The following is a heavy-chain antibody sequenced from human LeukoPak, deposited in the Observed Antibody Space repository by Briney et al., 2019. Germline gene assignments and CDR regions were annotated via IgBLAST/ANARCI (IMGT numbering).Heavy chain of an antibody. V-gene: IGHV3-30*18. CDR3: AKGARGVTAVDY. J-gene: IGHJ4*02. Sequence: GRSLRLSCAASGFTFSSYGMHWVRQAPGKGLEWVAVISYDGSNKYYADSVKGRFTISRDNSKNTLYLQMNSLRAEGTAVYYCAKGARGVTAVDYWGQGTLVTVSS. CDR2: ISYDGSNK. CDR1: GFTFSSYG. D-gene: IGHD2-21*02.